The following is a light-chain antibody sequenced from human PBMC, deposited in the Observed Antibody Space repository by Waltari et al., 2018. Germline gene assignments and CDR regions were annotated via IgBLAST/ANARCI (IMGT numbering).Light chain of an antibody. CDR3: MQTLLTPPT. CDR2: LGS. V-gene: IGKV2-28*01. J-gene: IGKJ3*01. Sequence: DIVMTQSPLSLPVTPGVPASIPCRSSQSPLHSNGYNTLDWYMQKPGQSPQLLIYLGSHRTSVVPDRCSGGGSSTDFTLKISRVEADNVGVYYCMQTLLTPPTFGPGTKVDI. CDR1: QSPLHSNGYNT.